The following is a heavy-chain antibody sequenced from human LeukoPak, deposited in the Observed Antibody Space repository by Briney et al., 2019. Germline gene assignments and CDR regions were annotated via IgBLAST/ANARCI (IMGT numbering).Heavy chain of an antibody. CDR3: ERDILDVVVLPAANFSCHMDV. J-gene: IGHJ6*03. CDR1: GFTFSNYY. D-gene: IGHD2-2*01. CDR2: ISDTGNGT. V-gene: IGHV3-11*01. Sequence: GGSLRLSWAASGFTFSNYYMSWIRQAPGKGLEWVSSISDTGNGTYYADSVKGRFTVSRDNVKDSLYLQMNNLRADDTAVYYCERDILDVVVLPAANFSCHMDVWGTGPTVTVSS.